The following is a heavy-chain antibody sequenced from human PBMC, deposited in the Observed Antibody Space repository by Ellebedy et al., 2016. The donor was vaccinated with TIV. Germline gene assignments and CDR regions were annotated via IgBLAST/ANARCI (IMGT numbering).Heavy chain of an antibody. V-gene: IGHV4-39*07. CDR3: ARGRKAEWLLYRVWFDY. Sequence: GSLRLXXTVSGGSISSSSYYWGWIRQPPGKGLEWIGSIYYSGSTYYNPSLKSRVTISVDTSKNQFSLKLSSVTAADTAVYYCARGRKAEWLLYRVWFDYWGQGTLVTVSS. D-gene: IGHD3-3*01. CDR1: GGSISSSSYY. J-gene: IGHJ4*02. CDR2: IYYSGST.